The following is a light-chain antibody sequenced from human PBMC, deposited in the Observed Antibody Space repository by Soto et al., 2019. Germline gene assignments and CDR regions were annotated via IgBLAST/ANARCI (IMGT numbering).Light chain of an antibody. J-gene: IGKJ4*01. V-gene: IGKV3-11*02. CDR3: QQRSTWPPLS. CDR2: DAS. CDR1: QSVGSY. Sequence: EIVVTQSPATLSLSPGERATLSCRTSQSVGSYLAWYQKKPGKAPRLLIYDASNRATGIPARFSGSGSGRDFTLTSSSLEPEDFAVYCCQQRSTWPPLSFGGGTQVEIK.